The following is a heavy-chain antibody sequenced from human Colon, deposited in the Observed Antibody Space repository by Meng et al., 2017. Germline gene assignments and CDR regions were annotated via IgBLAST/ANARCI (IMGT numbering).Heavy chain of an antibody. J-gene: IGHJ4*02. CDR2: TYYRSKWYN. D-gene: IGHD5-18*01. V-gene: IGHV6-1*01. Sequence: QVQLQQSGPGLVKPSQTLSLTCAISGDSVSSNTAAWNWIRQSPSRGLEWLGRTYYRSKWYNEYAVSVKSRMTFNADTSKNQVSLQVNSVTPEDTAVYYCARDHGYSYGLPLDYWGQGILVTVSS. CDR3: ARDHGYSYGLPLDY. CDR1: GDSVSSNTAA.